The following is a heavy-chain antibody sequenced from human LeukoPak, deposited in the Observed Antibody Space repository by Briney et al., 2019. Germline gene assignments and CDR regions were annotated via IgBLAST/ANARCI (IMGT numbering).Heavy chain of an antibody. CDR2: IYPGDSDT. CDR1: GYNFATYW. J-gene: IGHJ5*02. V-gene: IGHV5-51*01. D-gene: IGHD2-2*02. CDR3: ARLSIVVVPAAIGDNWFDP. Sequence: GESLKISCRGSGYNFATYWIAWVRQMPGKGLEWMGIIYPGDSDTRYSPSFQGQVTISADKSISTAYLQWSSLKASDTAMYYCARLSIVVVPAAIGDNWFDPWGQGTLVTVSS.